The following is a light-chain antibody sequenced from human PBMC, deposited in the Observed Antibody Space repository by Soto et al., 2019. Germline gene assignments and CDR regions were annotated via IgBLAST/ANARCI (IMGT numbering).Light chain of an antibody. CDR1: QSVSSQ. CDR3: AQRSTWPWT. V-gene: IGKV3-11*01. Sequence: EIMLAQYPATLSLSPGERAIFSCRTSQSVSSQLAWYQHKPGQAPRLLIYDASNRATGIPARFSGSGSGTDFTLTISSLEPEDFAVYYCAQRSTWPWTVGQGTKVDIK. J-gene: IGKJ1*01. CDR2: DAS.